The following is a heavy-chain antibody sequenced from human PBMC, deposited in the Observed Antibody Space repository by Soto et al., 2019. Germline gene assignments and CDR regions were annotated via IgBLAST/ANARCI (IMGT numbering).Heavy chain of an antibody. CDR1: GGSISSGGYY. D-gene: IGHD3-10*01. V-gene: IGHV4-31*03. CDR3: AREVFTLPDTMGGGMDG. Sequence: QVQLQESGPGLVKPSQTLSLTCTVSGGSISSGGYYWSWIRQHPGQGLEWLGYIYYRGSTYYHPSLSSRVTTSVDTSKNQFSRKLSAVTAADTAVYYCAREVFTLPDTMGGGMDGWGQGTTVTVSS. J-gene: IGHJ6*02. CDR2: IYYRGST.